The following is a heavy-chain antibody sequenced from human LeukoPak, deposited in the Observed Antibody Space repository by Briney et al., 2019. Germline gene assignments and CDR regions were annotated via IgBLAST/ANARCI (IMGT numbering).Heavy chain of an antibody. Sequence: GGSLRLSCAASGFSFKNYGMSWVRQAPGKGLEWVSVISGGGYSTDYADSVKGRFTIFRDNSNNTLYLQMNSLRAEDTAVYYCARAYRDVIFDYWGQGILVTVSS. V-gene: IGHV3-23*01. D-gene: IGHD5-24*01. CDR1: GFSFKNYG. CDR3: ARAYRDVIFDY. CDR2: ISGGGYST. J-gene: IGHJ4*02.